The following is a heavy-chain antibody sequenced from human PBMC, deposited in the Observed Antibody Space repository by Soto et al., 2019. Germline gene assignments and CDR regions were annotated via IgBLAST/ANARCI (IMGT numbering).Heavy chain of an antibody. D-gene: IGHD3-3*01. CDR2: INPATGAA. Sequence: QLHLVQSGAVVKKPGASVTVSCSASGYPVTAYYMHWVRQAPGRGLEWMGGINPATGAAKYTQTFRGRVTMTRDTSTSTVFMELSGLTSEDTAVFYCPRGGGVGVAGSAAFDMWGQGTLVTVSS. CDR1: GYPVTAYY. V-gene: IGHV1-2*02. J-gene: IGHJ3*02. CDR3: PRGGGVGVAGSAAFDM.